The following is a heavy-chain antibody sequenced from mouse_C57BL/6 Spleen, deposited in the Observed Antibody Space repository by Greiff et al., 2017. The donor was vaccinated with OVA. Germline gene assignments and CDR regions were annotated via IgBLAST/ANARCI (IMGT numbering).Heavy chain of an antibody. D-gene: IGHD3-1*01. CDR3: TRELGLYAMDY. J-gene: IGHJ4*01. Sequence: QVQLQQSGAELVRPGASVTLSCKASGYTFTDYEMHWVKQTPVHGLEWIGAIDPETGGTAYNQKFKGKAILTADKSSSTAYMELRSLTSEDAAVYCCTRELGLYAMDYWGQGTSVTVSS. V-gene: IGHV1-15*01. CDR2: IDPETGGT. CDR1: GYTFTDYE.